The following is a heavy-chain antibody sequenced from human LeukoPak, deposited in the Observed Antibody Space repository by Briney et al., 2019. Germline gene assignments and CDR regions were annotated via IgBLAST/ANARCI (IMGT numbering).Heavy chain of an antibody. CDR1: GFTFSSYA. D-gene: IGHD3-10*01. CDR3: AKEGPYYYGSGSYLDY. J-gene: IGHJ4*02. Sequence: GSLRLSCAASGFTFSSYAMSWVRQAPGKGLEWVSAISGSGGSTYYADSVKGRFTISRDNSKNTLYLQMNSLRAEDTAVYYCAKEGPYYYGSGSYLDYWGQGTLVTVSP. V-gene: IGHV3-23*01. CDR2: ISGSGGST.